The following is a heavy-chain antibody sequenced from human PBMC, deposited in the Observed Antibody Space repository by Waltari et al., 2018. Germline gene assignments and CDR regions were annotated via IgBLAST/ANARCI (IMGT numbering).Heavy chain of an antibody. CDR1: GDSVRDYF. V-gene: IGHV4-59*02. CDR2: SRHTGVT. J-gene: IGHJ4*02. CDR3: ARWDATKRVFEF. D-gene: IGHD1-26*01. Sequence: QVQLQESGPGLVNPSGTLSLTCAVSGDSVRDYFWNWIRRPPGKGLEWIGYSRHTGVTMYNPFLTSRLTVSVDTTKNQVSLMLHSVTAADTATYYCARWDATKRVFEFWSPRTLVTVSS.